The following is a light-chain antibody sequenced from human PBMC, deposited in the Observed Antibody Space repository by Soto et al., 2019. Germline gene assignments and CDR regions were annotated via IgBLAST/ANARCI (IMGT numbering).Light chain of an antibody. V-gene: IGLV2-14*01. CDR1: SSDVGGYNY. Sequence: QSVLTQPASVSGSPGQSITISCTGTSSDVGGYNYVSWYQQHPGKAPRFVIYDVTNRPSGVSNRFSGSKSGNTASLTISGLHAEDEADYYCSSYTTSNTRQVVFGTGTKVTVL. J-gene: IGLJ1*01. CDR2: DVT. CDR3: SSYTTSNTRQVV.